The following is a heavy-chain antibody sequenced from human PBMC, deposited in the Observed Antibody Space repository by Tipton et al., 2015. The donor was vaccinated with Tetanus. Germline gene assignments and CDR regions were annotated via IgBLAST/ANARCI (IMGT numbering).Heavy chain of an antibody. CDR3: ARERWLQLRWFDP. V-gene: IGHV4-34*01. Sequence: TLSLTCAVYGGSFSGYYWSWIRQPPGKGLEWIGEINRSGSTNYNPSLKSRVTISVDTSKNQFSLKLSSVTAADTAVYYCARERWLQLRWFDPWGQGTLVTVSS. D-gene: IGHD5-24*01. CDR2: INRSGST. J-gene: IGHJ5*02. CDR1: GGSFSGYY.